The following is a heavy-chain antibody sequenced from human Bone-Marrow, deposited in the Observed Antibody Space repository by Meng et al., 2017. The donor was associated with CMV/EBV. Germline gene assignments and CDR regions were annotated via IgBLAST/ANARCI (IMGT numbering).Heavy chain of an antibody. Sequence: GESLKISCAASGFTFSSYGMHWVRKAPGKGLEWVAVIWYDGSNKYYADYVKCRVTITRDNSKNTLYLQMNSLRAEDTVVYYCARVPSTVPTGWEDYWAQGTLATVSS. CDR3: ARVPSTVPTGWEDY. D-gene: IGHD4-17*01. J-gene: IGHJ4*02. V-gene: IGHV3-33*01. CDR1: GFTFSSYG. CDR2: IWYDGSNK.